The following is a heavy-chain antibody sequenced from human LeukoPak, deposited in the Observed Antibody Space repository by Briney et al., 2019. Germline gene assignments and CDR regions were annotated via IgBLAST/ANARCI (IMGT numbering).Heavy chain of an antibody. CDR2: INPNTGGT. D-gene: IGHD5-18*01. CDR1: GYSVTSSY. J-gene: IGHJ5*02. V-gene: IGHV1-2*06. Sequence: ASVKVSCKVSGYSVTSSYMHWVRQAPGQGLEWMGRINPNTGGTLYPPSFQARVTMTRDTSIITVYMELTRLTSDDTAVYYCTREEDTALVTDWFDPWGQGTLVTVSS. CDR3: TREEDTALVTDWFDP.